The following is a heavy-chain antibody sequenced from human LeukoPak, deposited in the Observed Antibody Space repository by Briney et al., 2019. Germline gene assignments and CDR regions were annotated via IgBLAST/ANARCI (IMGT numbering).Heavy chain of an antibody. CDR2: ISGSGGST. CDR3: AKDSSSWSYYYYGMDV. Sequence: GRSLRLSCAASGFTFSSYAMSWVRQAPGKGLEWVSAISGSGGSTYYADSVKGRFTISRDNSKNTLYLQMNSLRAEDTAVYYCAKDSSSWSYYYYGMDVWGQGTTVTVSS. V-gene: IGHV3-23*01. D-gene: IGHD6-13*01. J-gene: IGHJ6*02. CDR1: GFTFSSYA.